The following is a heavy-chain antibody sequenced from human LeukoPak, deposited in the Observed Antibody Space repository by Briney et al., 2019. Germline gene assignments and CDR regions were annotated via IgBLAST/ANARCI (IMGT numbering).Heavy chain of an antibody. J-gene: IGHJ4*02. D-gene: IGHD2-2*01. CDR1: GFTFNSYA. Sequence: GRSLRLSCAASGFTFNSYAMHWVRQAPGKGLEWVSLIYSGGSTYYADSVKGRFTISRDNSKNTVYLQMNSLRAEDTAVYYCAREQPGVPAADYWGQGTLVTVSS. V-gene: IGHV3-66*01. CDR2: IYSGGST. CDR3: AREQPGVPAADY.